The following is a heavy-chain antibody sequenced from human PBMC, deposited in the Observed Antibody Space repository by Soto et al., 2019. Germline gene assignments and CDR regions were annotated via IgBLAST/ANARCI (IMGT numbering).Heavy chain of an antibody. CDR1: GYTFTSYD. J-gene: IGHJ5*02. Sequence: ASVKVSCKASGYTFTSYDINWVRQATGQGLEWMGWMNPNSGNTGYAQKFQGRVTMTRNTSISTAYMELSSLRSEDTAVYYCARVGPLVLPDSLVFDPLGQGTLVTVSS. CDR2: MNPNSGNT. D-gene: IGHD2-2*01. CDR3: ARVGPLVLPDSLVFDP. V-gene: IGHV1-8*01.